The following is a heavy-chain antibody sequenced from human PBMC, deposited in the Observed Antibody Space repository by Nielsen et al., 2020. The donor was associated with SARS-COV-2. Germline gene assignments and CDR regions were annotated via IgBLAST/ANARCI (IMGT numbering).Heavy chain of an antibody. J-gene: IGHJ2*01. D-gene: IGHD6-6*01. CDR1: GGSISSGDYY. CDR2: IYYSGST. V-gene: IGHV4-30-4*02. Sequence: SETLSLTCTVSGGSISSGDYYWSWIRQPPGKGLEWIGYIYYSGSTYYNPSLKSRVTISVDTSKNQFSLKLSSVTAADTAVYYCARIAARPNWYFDLWGRGTLVTVSS. CDR3: ARIAARPNWYFDL.